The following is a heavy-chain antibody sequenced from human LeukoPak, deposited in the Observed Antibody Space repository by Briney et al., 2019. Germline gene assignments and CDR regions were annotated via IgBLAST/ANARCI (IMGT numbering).Heavy chain of an antibody. CDR1: GFTFSSYA. CDR3: ARDGVVVPAAMEGYYFDY. Sequence: LTGGSLRLSCAASGFTFSSYAMHWVRQAPGKGLEWVAVISYDGSNKYYADSVKGRFTISRDNSKNTLYLQMNSLRAEDTAVYYCARDGVVVPAAMEGYYFDYWGQGTLVTVSS. D-gene: IGHD2-2*01. CDR2: ISYDGSNK. J-gene: IGHJ4*02. V-gene: IGHV3-30*01.